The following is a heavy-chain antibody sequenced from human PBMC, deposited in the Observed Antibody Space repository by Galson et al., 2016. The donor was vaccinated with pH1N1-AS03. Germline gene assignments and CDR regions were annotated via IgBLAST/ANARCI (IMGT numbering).Heavy chain of an antibody. V-gene: IGHV4-59*11. CDR3: ARDRYFSGWSNEGLFDP. J-gene: IGHJ5*02. CDR1: GGSINDHY. D-gene: IGHD3-16*02. Sequence: SETLSLTCSVSGGSINDHYWSWIRQPPGKGLEWVACVHSSGATNYNPSLKGRVTISIDTSNNQVSLRLSSVTAADTAVYYCARDRYFSGWSNEGLFDPWGPGTLVTVSS. CDR2: VHSSGAT.